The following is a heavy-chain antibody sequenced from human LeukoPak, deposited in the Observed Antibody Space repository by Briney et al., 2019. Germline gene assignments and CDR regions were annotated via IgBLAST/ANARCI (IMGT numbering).Heavy chain of an antibody. V-gene: IGHV4-59*01. D-gene: IGHD3-22*01. J-gene: IGHJ4*02. CDR3: AREGNYYDSSGYYSPFDY. CDR2: IYYSGST. CDR1: GGSISSYY. Sequence: SETLSLTCTVSGGSISSYYWSWIRQPPGKGLEWIGYIYYSGSTNYNPSLKSRVTISVDTSKNRFSLKLSSVTAADTAMYYCAREGNYYDSSGYYSPFDYWGQGTLVTVSS.